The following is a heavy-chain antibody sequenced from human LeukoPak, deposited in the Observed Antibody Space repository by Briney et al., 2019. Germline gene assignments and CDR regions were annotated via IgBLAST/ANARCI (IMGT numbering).Heavy chain of an antibody. CDR2: INHSGST. J-gene: IGHJ5*02. D-gene: IGHD2-21*01. CDR3: ARRPYSSPPLRNWSDP. Sequence: SETLSLTCAVYGGSFSGYYWSWIRQPPGKGLEWIGEINHSGSTNYNPSLKSRATISVDTSKNQFSLKLSSVTAADTAVYYCARRPYSSPPLRNWSDPWGQGTLVTVSS. CDR1: GGSFSGYY. V-gene: IGHV4-34*01.